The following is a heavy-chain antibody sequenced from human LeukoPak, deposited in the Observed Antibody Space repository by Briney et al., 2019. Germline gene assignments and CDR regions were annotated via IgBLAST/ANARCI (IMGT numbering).Heavy chain of an antibody. CDR2: IHPNSGGT. CDR3: ARDRGYDSVEY. D-gene: IGHD5-12*01. CDR1: GYTFTDYY. J-gene: IGHJ4*02. Sequence: ASVKVSCKASGYTFTDYYVHWVRHAPGQGLEWMGWIHPNSGGTNYAQNFQGRVTMTRDTSISTAYMELSRLRSDDTAVYYCARDRGYDSVEYWGQGTLVTVSS. V-gene: IGHV1-2*02.